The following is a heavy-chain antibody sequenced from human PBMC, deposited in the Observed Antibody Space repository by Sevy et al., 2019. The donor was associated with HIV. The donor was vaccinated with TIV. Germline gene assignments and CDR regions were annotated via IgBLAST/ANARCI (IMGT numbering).Heavy chain of an antibody. CDR2: IIPIFGTA. CDR3: ASSYSSFPPGVYFDY. J-gene: IGHJ4*02. D-gene: IGHD6-6*01. Sequence: NPRASVKVSCKASGGTFSSYAISWVRQAPGQGLEWMGGIIPIFGTANYAQKFQGRVTITADESTSTAYMELSSLRSEDTAVYYCASSYSSFPPGVYFDYWGQGTLVTVSS. CDR1: GGTFSSYA. V-gene: IGHV1-69*13.